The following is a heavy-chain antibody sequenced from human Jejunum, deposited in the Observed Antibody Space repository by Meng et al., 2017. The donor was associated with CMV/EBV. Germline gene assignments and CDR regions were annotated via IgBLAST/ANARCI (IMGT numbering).Heavy chain of an antibody. CDR3: AREVPGMVTRFDH. D-gene: IGHD4-23*01. Sequence: SGFTFSSYSMIWVRQAPGKGLEWVSSISSTSSYIYYADSLRGRFTLSRDNGRNSLYLQMDSLRAEDTAVYYCAREVPGMVTRFDHWGQGTRVTVSS. CDR1: GFTFSSYS. J-gene: IGHJ4*02. CDR2: ISSTSSYI. V-gene: IGHV3-21*04.